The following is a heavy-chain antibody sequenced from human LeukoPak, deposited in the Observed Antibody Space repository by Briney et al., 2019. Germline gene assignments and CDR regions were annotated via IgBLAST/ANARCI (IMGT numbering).Heavy chain of an antibody. V-gene: IGHV3-33*01. Sequence: AGRSLRLSCAASGFTFSSYGMHWVRQAPGKGLEWVADIWFDGKNEHFADSVKGRFTISRDNSKNTMYLQINGLRAEDTAVYYCARDRHCANGVCHSPPGMDVWGQGTTVTVSS. J-gene: IGHJ6*02. CDR1: GFTFSSYG. D-gene: IGHD2-8*01. CDR3: ARDRHCANGVCHSPPGMDV. CDR2: IWFDGKNE.